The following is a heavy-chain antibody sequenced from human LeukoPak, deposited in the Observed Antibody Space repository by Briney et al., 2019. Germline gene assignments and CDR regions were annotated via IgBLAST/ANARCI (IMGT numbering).Heavy chain of an antibody. V-gene: IGHV4-59*01. CDR3: VRDRVLGAFDI. J-gene: IGHJ3*02. CDR1: GRSISSYS. D-gene: IGHD3-16*01. CDR2: IYYSGST. Sequence: SETLSLICTVSGRSISSYSWTWIRQPPGKGLEWIGSIYYSGSTNYNPSLKSRVTISVDTSKNQFSLKLSSVTAADTAVYYCVRDRVLGAFDIWGQGTMVTVSS.